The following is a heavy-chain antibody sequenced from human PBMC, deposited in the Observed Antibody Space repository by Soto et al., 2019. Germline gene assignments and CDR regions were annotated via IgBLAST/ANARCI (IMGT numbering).Heavy chain of an antibody. CDR3: ASGPSSLEYYYDSSGSTSFCY. CDR2: IWYDGSNK. Sequence: GGSLRLSCAASGFTFSSYGMHWVRQAPGKGLEWVAVIWYDGSNKYYADSVKGRFTISRDNSKNTLYLQMNSLRAEDTAVYYCASGPSSLEYYYDSSGSTSFCYWGQGTLVTVSS. CDR1: GFTFSSYG. V-gene: IGHV3-33*01. D-gene: IGHD3-22*01. J-gene: IGHJ4*02.